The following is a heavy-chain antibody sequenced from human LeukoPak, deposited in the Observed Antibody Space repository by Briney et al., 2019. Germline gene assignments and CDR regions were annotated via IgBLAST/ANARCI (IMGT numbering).Heavy chain of an antibody. Sequence: GGSLRLSCEASGFTFSQHGMHGVRQAPGKRLEWVADIRLSGTNQYYPDSVRGRFTISGDNFKKTVSVPRYSPRAEETGVYYWAKDAQRGFDYSNCLEHWGQGSLVTVSS. CDR3: AKDAQRGFDYSNCLEH. CDR1: GFTFSQHG. D-gene: IGHD4-11*01. CDR2: IRLSGTNQ. J-gene: IGHJ1*01. V-gene: IGHV3-33*06.